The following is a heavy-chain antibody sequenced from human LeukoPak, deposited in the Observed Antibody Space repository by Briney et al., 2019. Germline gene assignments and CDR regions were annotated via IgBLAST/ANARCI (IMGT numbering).Heavy chain of an antibody. CDR2: IYWDDNK. V-gene: IGHV2-5*02. CDR1: GFSLSTSGEG. Sequence: SGPTLLKPTPTLTLTCTFSGFSLSTSGEGVGWIRQPPAKALEWLALIYWDDNKRYSPSLKSRLTITKETSKNQVVLTMTNMDPVDTATYYCAHYGDYRFMYYFDHWGQGTLVTVSS. D-gene: IGHD4-17*01. CDR3: AHYGDYRFMYYFDH. J-gene: IGHJ4*02.